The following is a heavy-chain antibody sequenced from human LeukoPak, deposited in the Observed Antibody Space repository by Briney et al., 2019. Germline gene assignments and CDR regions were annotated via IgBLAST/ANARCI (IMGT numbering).Heavy chain of an antibody. Sequence: PSETLSLTCTVSGGSISRDNWSWIRQPPGKGLEWIGYIYYSGSTNYDPSLKSRVTISVDTSKNQFSLKLSSVTAADTAVYYCASLPWGVRGLIIQDFHYWGQGTLVTVSS. J-gene: IGHJ4*02. CDR1: GGSISRDN. D-gene: IGHD3-10*01. CDR2: IYYSGST. CDR3: ASLPWGVRGLIIQDFHY. V-gene: IGHV4-59*12.